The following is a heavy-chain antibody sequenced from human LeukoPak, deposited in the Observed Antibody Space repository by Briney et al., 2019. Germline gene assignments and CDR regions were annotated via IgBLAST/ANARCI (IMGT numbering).Heavy chain of an antibody. J-gene: IGHJ5*02. CDR1: GGSISSSSYY. D-gene: IGHD3-10*01. V-gene: IGHV4-61*02. CDR2: IDTSGST. Sequence: SETLSLTCTVSGGSISSSSYYWGWIRQPAGKGLEWIGRIDTSGSTNYNPSLMSRVTISVDTSKNQFSLKLSSVTAAGTAVYYCARNKYYYGSGNYGVPNWFDPWGQGTLVTVSS. CDR3: ARNKYYYGSGNYGVPNWFDP.